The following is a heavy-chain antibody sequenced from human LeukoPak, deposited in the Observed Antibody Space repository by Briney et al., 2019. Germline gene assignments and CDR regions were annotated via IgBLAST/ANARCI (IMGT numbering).Heavy chain of an antibody. D-gene: IGHD1-26*01. CDR2: IKQDGSEE. CDR1: RFTFSSYW. CDR3: ARVVGATTRNWFDP. J-gene: IGHJ5*02. V-gene: IGHV3-7*01. Sequence: QAGGSLRLSCAASRFTFSSYWMSWVRQAPGKGLEWVANIKQDGSEEYYVDSVKGRFTISRDNAKNSLYLQMNSLRAEDTAVYYCARVVGATTRNWFDPWGQGTLVTVSS.